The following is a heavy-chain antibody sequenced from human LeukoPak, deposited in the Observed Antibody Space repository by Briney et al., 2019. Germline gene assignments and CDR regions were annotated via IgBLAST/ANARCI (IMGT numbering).Heavy chain of an antibody. Sequence: ASVNVSCTPSGYTFINFAINWGRQAPGQRPEWMGWINAGNGNTKYSQKFQGRVTITRDTSASTAYMELSSLTSEDTAVYYCARGPRAAADDYWGQGTLVTVSS. CDR3: ARGPRAAADDY. J-gene: IGHJ4*02. CDR2: INAGNGNT. CDR1: GYTFINFA. V-gene: IGHV1-3*01. D-gene: IGHD6-13*01.